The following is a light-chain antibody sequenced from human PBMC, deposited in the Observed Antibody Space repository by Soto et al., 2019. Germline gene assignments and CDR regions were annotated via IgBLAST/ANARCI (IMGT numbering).Light chain of an antibody. CDR2: NAS. CDR1: QSVTSNY. J-gene: IGKJ1*01. Sequence: EIMLTQSPGTLSLSPGEGATLSCRASQSVTSNYLAWYQLKPGQPPRLLIYNASRRATGIPDRFSGSGSGTDFTLTISGLEPEDFAVYYCQQYGSSLSTCGQGTKGDI. CDR3: QQYGSSLST. V-gene: IGKV3-20*01.